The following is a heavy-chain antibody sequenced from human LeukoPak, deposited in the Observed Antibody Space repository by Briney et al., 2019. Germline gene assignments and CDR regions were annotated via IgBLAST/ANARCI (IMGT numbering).Heavy chain of an antibody. CDR1: GGSISSYY. V-gene: IGHV4-4*07. J-gene: IGHJ4*02. D-gene: IGHD6-6*01. CDR3: ARDSNLEYSSSRGLRR. CDR2: IYASGST. Sequence: SETLSLTCTVSGGSISSYYWSWIRQPAGKGLEWIGRIYASGSTYYNPSLKSRVTMSVDTSKNQFSLRLTTVTAADTAVYYCARDSNLEYSSSRGLRRWGQGTLVTVSS.